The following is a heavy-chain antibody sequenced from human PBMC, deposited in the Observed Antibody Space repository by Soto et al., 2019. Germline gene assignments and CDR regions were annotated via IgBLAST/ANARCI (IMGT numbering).Heavy chain of an antibody. CDR1: GGTFSSYA. D-gene: IGHD5-12*01. Sequence: SVKVCCKASGGTFSSYAISWVRQAPGQGLEWMGGIIPIFGTANYAQKFQGRVTITADKSTSTAYMELSSLRSEDTAVYYCARDRRGYHFDYWGQGTQVTVSS. CDR2: IIPIFGTA. CDR3: ARDRRGYHFDY. J-gene: IGHJ4*02. V-gene: IGHV1-69*06.